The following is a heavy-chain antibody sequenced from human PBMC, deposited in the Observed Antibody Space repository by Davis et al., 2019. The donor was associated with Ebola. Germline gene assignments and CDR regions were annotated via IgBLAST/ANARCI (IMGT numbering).Heavy chain of an antibody. J-gene: IGHJ3*02. CDR2: INPSGGST. V-gene: IGHV1-46*01. Sequence: ASVKVSCKASGYNFSTYGFSWVRQAPGQGLEWMGIINPSGGSTSYAQKFQGRVTMTRDTSTSTVYMELSSLRDEDTAVYHCARGGYYDSSGYSHDPFDIWGQGTMVTVSS. CDR3: ARGGYYDSSGYSHDPFDI. D-gene: IGHD3-22*01. CDR1: GYNFSTYG.